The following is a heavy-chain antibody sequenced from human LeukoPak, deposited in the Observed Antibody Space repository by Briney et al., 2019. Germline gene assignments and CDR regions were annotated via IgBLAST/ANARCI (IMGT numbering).Heavy chain of an antibody. Sequence: EASVKVSCKASGYTFTNYDVNWVRQATGQGLEWMGWMNPKSNNRGYAQKFQGRVTMTTDTSTSTAYMELRSLRSDDTAVYYCARSRPMENYGDLIFDYWGQGTLVTVSS. V-gene: IGHV1-8*02. J-gene: IGHJ4*02. CDR1: GYTFTNYD. CDR3: ARSRPMENYGDLIFDY. CDR2: MNPKSNNR. D-gene: IGHD4-17*01.